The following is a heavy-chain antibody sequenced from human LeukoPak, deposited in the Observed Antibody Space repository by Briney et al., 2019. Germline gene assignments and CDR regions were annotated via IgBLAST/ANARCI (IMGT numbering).Heavy chain of an antibody. J-gene: IGHJ4*02. CDR3: ARITPAGRQLDY. Sequence: SGPALVKPTQTLTLTCTFSGFSLSTSGMCVSWIRQPPGKALEWLARIDWDDDKYYSTSLKTRLTISKDTSKNQMVLTMTNMDPVDTATYYCARITPAGRQLDYWGQGTLVTVSS. CDR2: IDWDDDK. D-gene: IGHD6-13*01. V-gene: IGHV2-70*11. CDR1: GFSLSTSGMC.